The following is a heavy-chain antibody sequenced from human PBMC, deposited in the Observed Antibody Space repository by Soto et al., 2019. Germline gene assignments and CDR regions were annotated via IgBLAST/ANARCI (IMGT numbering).Heavy chain of an antibody. CDR3: AREYTAWPLAYGLDV. CDR1: GFTFSTYI. J-gene: IGHJ6*02. V-gene: IGHV3-21*01. D-gene: IGHD2-2*02. CDR2: ISRRSDI. Sequence: GGSRRRSCVGSGFTFSTYIINWVRQAPGKGLEWVSSISRRSDIYYADSVKGRFTISRDNAKNSVSLQMNSLRAEDTAVYYCAREYTAWPLAYGLDVWGQGTTVTVSS.